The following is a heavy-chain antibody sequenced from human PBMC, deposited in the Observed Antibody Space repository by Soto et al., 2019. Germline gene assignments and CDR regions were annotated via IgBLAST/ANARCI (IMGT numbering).Heavy chain of an antibody. V-gene: IGHV3-15*01. CDR1: GFTFSNAW. CDR2: IKSKTDGGTT. CDR3: TTDRVEHCSSTSCHSTPPITTEPYYYGSGSPPASEYFQH. Sequence: GGSLILSCAASGFTFSNAWLSWVHQAPGKGLEWGGRIKSKTDGGTTDYAAPVTGRFNITRGDSKNTLYLQMNSLKTEDTAVYYCTTDRVEHCSSTSCHSTPPITTEPYYYGSGSPPASEYFQHWGQGTLVTVSS. D-gene: IGHD3-10*01. J-gene: IGHJ1*01.